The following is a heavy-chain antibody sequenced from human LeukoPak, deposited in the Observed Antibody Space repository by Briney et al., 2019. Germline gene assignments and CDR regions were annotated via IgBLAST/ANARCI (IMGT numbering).Heavy chain of an antibody. CDR3: ARDGRGQGVNYDC. J-gene: IGHJ4*02. V-gene: IGHV1-2*02. Sequence: GASVKASCRASGYTFTDYYIHWVRQAPGQGLEWVGWINPKSGATNYAQKFQGRVTMTRDTSINTAYMEVPRLRSDDAAVYYCARDGRGQGVNYDCWGQGTLVTVSS. CDR2: INPKSGAT. CDR1: GYTFTDYY. D-gene: IGHD3-10*01.